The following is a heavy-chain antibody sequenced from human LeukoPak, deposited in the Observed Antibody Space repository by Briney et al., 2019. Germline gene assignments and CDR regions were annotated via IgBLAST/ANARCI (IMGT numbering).Heavy chain of an antibody. CDR3: ARILEWSSGYYYYYMDV. V-gene: IGHV3-48*01. D-gene: IGHD3-3*01. Sequence: PGGSLRLSCAASGFTFSIYSMNWVRQAPGKGLEWVSYISSSSSTIYYADSVKGRFTISRDNAKNSLYLQMNSLRAEDTAVYYCARILEWSSGYYYYYMDVWGKGTTVTVSS. CDR1: GFTFSIYS. CDR2: ISSSSSTI. J-gene: IGHJ6*03.